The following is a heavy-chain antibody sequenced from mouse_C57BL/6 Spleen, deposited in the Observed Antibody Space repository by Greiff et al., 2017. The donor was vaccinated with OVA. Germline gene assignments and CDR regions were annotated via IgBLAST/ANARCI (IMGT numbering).Heavy chain of an antibody. CDR1: GYTFTEYT. V-gene: IGHV1-62-2*01. D-gene: IGHD1-1*01. CDR2: FYPGSGSI. J-gene: IGHJ2*01. CDR3: ARHEGSDYYGSDYFDY. Sequence: QVHVKQSGAELVKPGASVKLSCKASGYTFTEYTIHWVKQRSGQGLEWIGWFYPGSGSIKYNEKFKDKATLTADKSSSTVYMELSRLTSEDSAVYFCARHEGSDYYGSDYFDYWGQGTTLTVSS.